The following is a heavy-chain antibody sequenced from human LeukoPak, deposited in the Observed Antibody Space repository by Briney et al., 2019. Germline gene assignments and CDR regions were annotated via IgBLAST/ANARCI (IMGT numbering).Heavy chain of an antibody. J-gene: IGHJ4*02. CDR3: ATHGSSSWYIFVH. D-gene: IGHD6-13*01. V-gene: IGHV3-30*02. Sequence: GGSLRLSCAASGFTFSSYGMHWVRQAPGKGLEWVAFIRYDASNKYYADSVKGRFTISRDNSKNTLYLEMNSLRAEDTALYYCATHGSSSWYIFVHWGQGTLVTVSS. CDR2: IRYDASNK. CDR1: GFTFSSYG.